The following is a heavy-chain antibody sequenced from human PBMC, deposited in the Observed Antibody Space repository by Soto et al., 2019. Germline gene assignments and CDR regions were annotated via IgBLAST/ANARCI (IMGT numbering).Heavy chain of an antibody. Sequence: QVQLQESGPGLVKPSETLSLTCTVSGGSVSSGSYYWSWIRQPPGKGLEWIGYIYYSGSTNYNPSHKSRVTISVDTSKNQFSLKLSSVTAADTAVYYCARETPYYYDSSGPGGGFDYWGQGTLVTVSS. D-gene: IGHD3-22*01. V-gene: IGHV4-61*01. CDR1: GGSVSSGSYY. J-gene: IGHJ4*02. CDR2: IYYSGST. CDR3: ARETPYYYDSSGPGGGFDY.